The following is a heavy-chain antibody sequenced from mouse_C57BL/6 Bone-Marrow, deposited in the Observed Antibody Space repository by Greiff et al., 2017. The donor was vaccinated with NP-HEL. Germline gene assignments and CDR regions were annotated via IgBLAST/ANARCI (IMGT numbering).Heavy chain of an antibody. D-gene: IGHD1-1*01. CDR2: IYPGSGNT. V-gene: IGHV1-66*01. Sequence: VKLMESGPELVKPGASVKISCKASGYSFTSYYIHWVKQRPGQGLEWIGWIYPGSGNTKYNEKFKGKATLTADTSSSTAYMQLSSLTSEDSAVYYCARNYGSSLYYFDYWGQGTTLTVSS. CDR3: ARNYGSSLYYFDY. J-gene: IGHJ2*01. CDR1: GYSFTSYY.